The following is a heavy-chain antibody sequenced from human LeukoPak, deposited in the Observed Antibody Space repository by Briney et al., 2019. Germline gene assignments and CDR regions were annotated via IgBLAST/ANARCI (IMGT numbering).Heavy chain of an antibody. J-gene: IGHJ4*02. V-gene: IGHV3-21*01. D-gene: IGHD1-1*01. CDR1: GFTFSSYS. CDR2: ISSSSSYI. Sequence: GGSLRLSCAASGFTFSSYSMNWVRQAPGKGLEWVSSISSSSSYIYYADSVKGRFTISRDNAKNSLYLQMNSLRAEDTAVYYCVKLAGSWNGYDYWGQGTLVTVSS. CDR3: VKLAGSWNGYDY.